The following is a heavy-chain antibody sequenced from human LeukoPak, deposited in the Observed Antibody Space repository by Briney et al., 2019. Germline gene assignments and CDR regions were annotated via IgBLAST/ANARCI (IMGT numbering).Heavy chain of an antibody. D-gene: IGHD3-10*01. CDR1: GDSVSNSIAT. Sequence: SQTLSLTCALSGDSVSNSIATWNWVRQSPSRGLEWLGRTYYRSRWGNDYAISVKSRITINPDTSRNQFSLQLNSVTPEDTAVYYCVRDSDDYYWALDFWGQGTPVIVSS. CDR3: VRDSDDYYWALDF. J-gene: IGHJ4*02. CDR2: TYYRSRWGN. V-gene: IGHV6-1*01.